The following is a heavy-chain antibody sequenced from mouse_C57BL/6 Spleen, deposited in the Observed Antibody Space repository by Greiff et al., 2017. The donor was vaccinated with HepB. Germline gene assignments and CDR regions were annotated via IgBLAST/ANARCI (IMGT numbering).Heavy chain of an antibody. CDR3: ASPLTGSFDY. J-gene: IGHJ2*01. V-gene: IGHV1-19*01. D-gene: IGHD4-1*01. CDR2: INPYNGGT. CDR1: GYTFTDYY. Sequence: VQLQQSGPVLVKPGASVKMSCKASGYTFTDYYMNWVKQSHGKSLEWIGVINPYNGGTSYNQKFKGKATLTVDKSSSTAYMELNSLTSEDSAVYYCASPLTGSFDYWGQGTTLTVSS.